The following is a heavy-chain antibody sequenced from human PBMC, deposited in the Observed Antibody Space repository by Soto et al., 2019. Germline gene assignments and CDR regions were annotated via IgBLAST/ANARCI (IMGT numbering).Heavy chain of an antibody. D-gene: IGHD6-13*01. J-gene: IGHJ3*02. CDR2: ISASNGNA. V-gene: IGHV1-18*01. Sequence: QVQLVQSGAGVKKPGASVKVSCKASGYTFSNYGISWVRQAPGQGLEWMGWISASNGNANYAQKRQGRVTITTDPASRTAYMELRSLRSDEKAVYYWARDRSSSWYQSDAFDIWGQGIMVIVSA. CDR1: GYTFSNYG. CDR3: ARDRSSSWYQSDAFDI.